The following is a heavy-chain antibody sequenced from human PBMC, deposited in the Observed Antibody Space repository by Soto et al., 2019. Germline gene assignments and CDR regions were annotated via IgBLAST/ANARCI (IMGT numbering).Heavy chain of an antibody. CDR3: AHSPWGAAPDY. D-gene: IGHD3-16*01. CDR2: IYWNDDK. J-gene: IGHJ4*02. Sequence: SGPTLVNPTQTLTLTCSFSGFSLIARGVGVGCIRQPPGKALEWLAIIYWNDDKLYSPSLKSRLTITKDTAENQVVPTMTNMDPVDTATYFCAHSPWGAAPDYWGQGTVVTVSS. CDR1: GFSLIARGVG. V-gene: IGHV2-5*01.